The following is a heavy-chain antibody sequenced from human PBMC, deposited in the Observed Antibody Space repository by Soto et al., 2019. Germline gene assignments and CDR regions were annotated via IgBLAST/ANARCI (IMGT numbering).Heavy chain of an antibody. CDR3: ARHNYDGSGYYYYYYGMDV. D-gene: IGHD3-22*01. CDR2: INHSGNT. V-gene: IGHV4-34*01. Sequence: QVQLQQWGAGLLKPSETLSLTYAVYGGSFSGYYWSWIRQPPGKGLEWIGEINHSGNTNYNPSLKSRVTISVDTSKNQFSLKLSSVTAADTAVYYCARHNYDGSGYYYYYYGMDVWGQGTTVTVSS. CDR1: GGSFSGYY. J-gene: IGHJ6*02.